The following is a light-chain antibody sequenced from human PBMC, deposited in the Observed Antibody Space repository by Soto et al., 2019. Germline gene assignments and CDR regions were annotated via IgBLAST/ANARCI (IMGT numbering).Light chain of an antibody. J-gene: IGKJ2*01. CDR3: QQYGSSPPMYT. CDR1: QSVSSSY. V-gene: IGKV3-20*01. Sequence: EIVLTQYPGTLSLSPGERATLSCRASQSVSSSYLAWYQQKPGQPPRLLIYGASSRATGIPDRFSGSGSGTDFTLTISRLEPEDFAVYYCQQYGSSPPMYTFGQGTKLEIK. CDR2: GAS.